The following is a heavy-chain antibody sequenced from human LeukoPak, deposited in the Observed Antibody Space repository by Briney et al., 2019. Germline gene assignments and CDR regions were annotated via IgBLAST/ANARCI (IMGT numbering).Heavy chain of an antibody. V-gene: IGHV4-39*07. CDR3: ARGPPSYYGSGSYSLFDY. CDR1: GGSISSGSYY. D-gene: IGHD3-10*01. Sequence: SETLSLTCTVSGGSISSGSYYWGWIRQPPGKGLEWIGSIYYSGSTYYNPSLKSRVTISVDTSKNQFSLKLSSVTAADTAVYYCARGPPSYYGSGSYSLFDYWGQGTLVTVSS. CDR2: IYYSGST. J-gene: IGHJ4*02.